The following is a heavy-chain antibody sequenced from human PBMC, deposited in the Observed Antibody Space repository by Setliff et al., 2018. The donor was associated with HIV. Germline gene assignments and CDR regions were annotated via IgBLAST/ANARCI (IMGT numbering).Heavy chain of an antibody. CDR2: IKSIPNGGTT. CDR3: TTGRGYDAVAIDY. V-gene: IGHV3-15*01. J-gene: IGHJ4*02. CDR1: GFTFSNAW. D-gene: IGHD5-12*01. Sequence: GALRLSCAASGFTFSNAWMSWVRQAPGKGLEWVGRIKSIPNGGTTDYAAPVKGRFTISRDDSKNTLFLQMNSVTTEDTALYYCTTGRGYDAVAIDYWGQGILVTVSS.